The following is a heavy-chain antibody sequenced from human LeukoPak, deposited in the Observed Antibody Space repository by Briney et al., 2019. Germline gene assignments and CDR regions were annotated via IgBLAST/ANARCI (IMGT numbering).Heavy chain of an antibody. CDR2: ISSSSSYI. CDR3: ARDDGGSWDFDY. Sequence: GGSLRLSCAASGFTLSSYSMNWVRQAPGKGLEWVSSISSSSSYIYYADSVKGRFTISRDNAKNSLYLQMNSLRAEDTAVYYCARDDGGSWDFDYWGQGTLVTVSS. V-gene: IGHV3-21*01. J-gene: IGHJ4*02. D-gene: IGHD2-15*01. CDR1: GFTLSSYS.